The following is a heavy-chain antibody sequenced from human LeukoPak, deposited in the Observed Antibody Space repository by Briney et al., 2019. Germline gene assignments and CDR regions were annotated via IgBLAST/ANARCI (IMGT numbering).Heavy chain of an antibody. Sequence: GGSLRLSCAASGFTFSSYSMNWVRQAPGKGLEWVSYISSSSSTIYYADSVKGRFTISRDNSKNTLYLQMSSLRAEDTAVYYCARDPGSYFDYWGQGTLVTVSS. CDR3: ARDPGSYFDY. D-gene: IGHD1-26*01. CDR2: ISSSSSTI. CDR1: GFTFSSYS. J-gene: IGHJ4*02. V-gene: IGHV3-48*01.